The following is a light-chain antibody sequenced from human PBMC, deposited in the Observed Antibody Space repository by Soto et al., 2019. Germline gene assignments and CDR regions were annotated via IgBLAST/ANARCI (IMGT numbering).Light chain of an antibody. CDR1: QHINNW. Sequence: DIQMTQSPSSVSASVGDRVTITCRANQHINNWLVWYQQKPGKAPKLLIYATSRLQSGVPSRFSGSVSGTDFTLTISSLQPEDFATYYCQQANNFPRTFGQGTKVEIK. CDR3: QQANNFPRT. CDR2: ATS. J-gene: IGKJ1*01. V-gene: IGKV1-12*01.